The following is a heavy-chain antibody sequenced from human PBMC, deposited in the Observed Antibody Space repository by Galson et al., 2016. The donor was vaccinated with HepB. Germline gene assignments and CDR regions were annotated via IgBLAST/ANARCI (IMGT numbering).Heavy chain of an antibody. D-gene: IGHD6-19*01. CDR2: FDPEDGET. Sequence: SVKVSCKVSGYTPTELSMHWVRQAPGKGLEWMGGFDPEDGETIYAQKFQGRVTMTEDTSTDTAYMELSSLRSEDTAVYYCATGEYGAVAGFDYWGQGTLVTVSS. CDR3: ATGEYGAVAGFDY. J-gene: IGHJ4*02. CDR1: GYTPTELS. V-gene: IGHV1-24*01.